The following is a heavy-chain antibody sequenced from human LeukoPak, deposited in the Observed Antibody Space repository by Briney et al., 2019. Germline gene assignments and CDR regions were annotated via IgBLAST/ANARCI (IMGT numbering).Heavy chain of an antibody. CDR1: GGTFSSYA. CDR3: ARGPLRFLGGIDY. Sequence: SVKVSCKASGGTFSSYAISWVRQAPGRGLEWMGGIIPIFGTANYAQKFQGRVTITADESTSTAYMELSSLRFEDTAVYYCARGPLRFLGGIDYWGQGTLVTVFS. CDR2: IIPIFGTA. V-gene: IGHV1-69*13. J-gene: IGHJ4*02. D-gene: IGHD3-3*01.